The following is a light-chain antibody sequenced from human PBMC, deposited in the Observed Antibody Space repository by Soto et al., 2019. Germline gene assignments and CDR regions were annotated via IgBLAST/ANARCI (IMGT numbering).Light chain of an antibody. Sequence: EIVLTQSPGTLSLSPGERATLSCRASQSVTSSYLAWYQHKPGQAPRLLIYGASSRATGIPDRFSGSGSGTDFTLTISRLEPEDFAVYYCQEYGSSRTFVQGTKV. V-gene: IGKV3-20*01. CDR2: GAS. CDR1: QSVTSSY. J-gene: IGKJ1*01. CDR3: QEYGSSRT.